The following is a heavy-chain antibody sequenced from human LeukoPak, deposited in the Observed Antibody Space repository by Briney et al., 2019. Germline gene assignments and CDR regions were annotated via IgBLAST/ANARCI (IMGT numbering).Heavy chain of an antibody. D-gene: IGHD3-22*01. J-gene: IGHJ4*02. CDR1: GGTFSSYA. CDR3: ARGFRSYDSSGYPRVDFDY. CDR2: IIPIFGTA. Sequence: SVKVSCKASGGTFSSYAISWVRQAPGQGLEWMGGIIPIFGTANYAQEFQGRATITADESTSTAYMELSSLRSEDTAVYYCARGFRSYDSSGYPRVDFDYWGQGTLVTVSS. V-gene: IGHV1-69*13.